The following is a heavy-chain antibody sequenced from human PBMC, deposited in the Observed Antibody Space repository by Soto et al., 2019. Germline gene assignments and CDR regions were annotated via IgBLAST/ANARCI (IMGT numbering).Heavy chain of an antibody. CDR3: ARHNSSSGYYYQYYYGMDV. CDR1: GGSISSSSYY. J-gene: IGHJ6*02. CDR2: IYYSGST. V-gene: IGHV4-39*01. Sequence: QLQLQESGPGLVKPSETLSLTCTVSGGSISSSSYYWGWIRQPPGKGLEWIGSIYYSGSTYYNPSLKSRVTISVDTSKNQFSLKLSSVTAADTAVYYCARHNSSSGYYYQYYYGMDVWGQGTTVTVSS. D-gene: IGHD3-22*01.